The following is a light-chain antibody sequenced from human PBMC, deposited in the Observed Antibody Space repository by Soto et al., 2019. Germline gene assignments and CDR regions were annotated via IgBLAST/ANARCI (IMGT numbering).Light chain of an antibody. CDR2: GAS. J-gene: IGKJ4*01. CDR1: QTVSSSF. Sequence: IVLTQSPGTLSLSPGERATLSCRASQTVSSSFLAWYQQKPGQAPRLLIYGASSRATGIPDRFSGSGSGTDFTLTISSLEPEDFAVYYCQQRSNWPPLTFGGGTKVEIK. CDR3: QQRSNWPPLT. V-gene: IGKV3D-20*02.